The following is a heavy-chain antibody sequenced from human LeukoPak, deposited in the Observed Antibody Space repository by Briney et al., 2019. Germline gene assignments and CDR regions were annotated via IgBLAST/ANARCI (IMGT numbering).Heavy chain of an antibody. CDR2: IWYDGGNK. V-gene: IGHV3-33*01. CDR3: ARRGYGDYAPFDY. D-gene: IGHD4-17*01. J-gene: IGHJ4*02. CDR1: GFTFSTYG. Sequence: GGSLRLSCAASGFTFSTYGMHWVRQAPGKGLEWVAVIWYDGGNKYYADSVKGRFTISRDNSKNTLYLQKNSLRAEDTAVYYCARRGYGDYAPFDYWGQGTLVTVSS.